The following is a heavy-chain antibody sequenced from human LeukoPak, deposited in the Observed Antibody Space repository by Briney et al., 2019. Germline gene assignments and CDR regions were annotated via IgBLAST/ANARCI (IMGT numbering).Heavy chain of an antibody. D-gene: IGHD3-10*01. V-gene: IGHV4-31*03. CDR3: ARAPGGSGSYSPFDY. CDR2: IYYSGST. J-gene: IGHJ4*02. CDR1: GGSISSGGYY. Sequence: SQTLSLTCTVSGGSISSGGYYGSWIRQHPGKGLEWIGYIYYSGSTYYNPSLKSRVTISVDTSKNQFSLKLSAVTAADTAVYYCARAPGGSGSYSPFDYWGQGTLVTVSS.